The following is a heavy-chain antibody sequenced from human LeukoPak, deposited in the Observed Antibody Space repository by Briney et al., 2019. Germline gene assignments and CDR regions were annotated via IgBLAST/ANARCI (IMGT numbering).Heavy chain of an antibody. CDR1: GYTFTGYY. J-gene: IGHJ4*02. D-gene: IGHD3-3*01. CDR2: INPNSGGT. CDR3: ARDPPYYDFWSGYWVY. Sequence: ASVKVSCKASGYTFTGYYMHWVRQAPGQGLEWMGWINPNSGGTNYAQKFQGRVTMTRDTSISTAYMELSRLRSDDTAVYYCARDPPYYDFWSGYWVYWGQGTLVTVSS. V-gene: IGHV1-2*02.